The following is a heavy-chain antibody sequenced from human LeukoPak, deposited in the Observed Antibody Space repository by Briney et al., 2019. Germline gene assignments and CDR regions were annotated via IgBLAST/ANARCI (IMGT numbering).Heavy chain of an antibody. V-gene: IGHV4-34*01. CDR1: GGSFSDYY. D-gene: IGHD3-22*01. CDR3: ARVQDFETRGYYLGY. Sequence: SETLSLTCAVYGGSFSDYYWNWIRQPPGKGLEWIGEINHSGSTNYNPSLKSRVTMSVDTFKNQFSLTLSSVTAADTAVYYCARVQDFETRGYYLGYWGHGTLVTVSS. J-gene: IGHJ4*01. CDR2: INHSGST.